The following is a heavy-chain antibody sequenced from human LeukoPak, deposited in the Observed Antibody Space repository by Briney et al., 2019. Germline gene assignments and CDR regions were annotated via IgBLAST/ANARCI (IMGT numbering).Heavy chain of an antibody. CDR3: ARANVVRGVIITF. Sequence: ASVKVSCKASGYTFTGYYMHWVRQAPGQGLEWMGWINPNSGGTNYAQKFQGRVTMTRDTSISTAYMELSRLRSDDTAVYYCARANVVRGVIITFWGQGTLVTVSS. CDR2: INPNSGGT. CDR1: GYTFTGYY. J-gene: IGHJ4*02. V-gene: IGHV1-2*02. D-gene: IGHD3-10*01.